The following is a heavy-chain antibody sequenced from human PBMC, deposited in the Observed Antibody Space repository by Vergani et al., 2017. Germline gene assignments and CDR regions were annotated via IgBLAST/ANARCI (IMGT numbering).Heavy chain of an antibody. V-gene: IGHV4-30-4*01. CDR3: ARASEDYSGSSYFDY. CDR1: GRPISSGDYY. Sequence: QVQLQESGPGPLKPSQTLSLTCTVSGRPISSGDYYWSCIRQPPGKGLEWIGYIYYSGSTYYNPSLKSRVTISVDTSKNQFSLKLSSVTAADTAVYYCARASEDYSGSSYFDYWGQGTLVTVSS. J-gene: IGHJ4*02. CDR2: IYYSGST. D-gene: IGHD1-26*01.